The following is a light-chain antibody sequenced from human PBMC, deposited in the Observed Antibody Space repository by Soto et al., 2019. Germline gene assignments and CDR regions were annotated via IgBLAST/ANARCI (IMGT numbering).Light chain of an antibody. J-gene: IGKJ1*01. V-gene: IGKV3-20*01. Sequence: EIVLTQTPGTLSLSPGDRATLSCRASQSVNNKYLAWYQQKPGQAPRLLIYLGSTRASGIPDRFSGSGSGTDVTLTIRRVEPEDFAVYYCQQYDSSQRTFGQGTKVDFK. CDR3: QQYDSSQRT. CDR1: QSVNNKY. CDR2: LGS.